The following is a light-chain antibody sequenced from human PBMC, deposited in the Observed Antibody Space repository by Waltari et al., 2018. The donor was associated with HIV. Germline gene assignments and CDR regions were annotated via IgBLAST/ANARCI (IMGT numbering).Light chain of an antibody. CDR3: GAWDSGLSAWV. J-gene: IGLJ3*02. V-gene: IGLV1-51*01. CDR1: SSNIGTNY. CDR2: DNN. Sequence: HSVLTQPPSVSAAPGQKVTISCPGSSSNIGTNYVSWYQQFPGTAPKLLIYDNNKRPSGIPDRFSGTKSGTSATLGITGLQTGDEAGYYCGAWDSGLSAWVFGGGTKLTVL.